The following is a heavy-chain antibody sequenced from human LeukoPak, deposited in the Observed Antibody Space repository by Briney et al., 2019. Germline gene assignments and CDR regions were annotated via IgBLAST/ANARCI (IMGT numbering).Heavy chain of an antibody. CDR3: ARPAFLYTNYYYMDV. D-gene: IGHD2-2*02. Sequence: PSETLSLTCAVYGESFSGYYWSWIRQPPGKGLEWIGEINHSGSTNYNPSLKSRVTISVDTSKNQFSLKLSSVTAADTAVYYCARPAFLYTNYYYMDVWGKGTTVTISS. V-gene: IGHV4-34*01. CDR2: INHSGST. J-gene: IGHJ6*03. CDR1: GESFSGYY.